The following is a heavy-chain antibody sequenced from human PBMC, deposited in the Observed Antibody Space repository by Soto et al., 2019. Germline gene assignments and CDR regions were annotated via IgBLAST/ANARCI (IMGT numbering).Heavy chain of an antibody. Sequence: QGQLVQSGAEVKKPGASVKVSCKASGYTFTGYYMHWVRQAPGQGLEWMGWINPNSGGTTYAQKFQGRVTMTRDTSISTAYMELSKLRSDDTAVYYCARGVHCGYDTDFDYWGQGTLVTVSS. V-gene: IGHV1-2*02. CDR1: GYTFTGYY. D-gene: IGHD5-12*01. J-gene: IGHJ4*02. CDR3: ARGVHCGYDTDFDY. CDR2: INPNSGGT.